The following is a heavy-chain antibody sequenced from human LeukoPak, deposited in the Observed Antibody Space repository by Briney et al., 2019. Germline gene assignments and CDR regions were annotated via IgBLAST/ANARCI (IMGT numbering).Heavy chain of an antibody. CDR1: GGSISSYY. D-gene: IGHD6-19*01. CDR3: ARHVGYSSGWSEAEFHIDY. CDR2: IYYSGST. J-gene: IGHJ4*02. V-gene: IGHV4-59*08. Sequence: PSETLSLTCTVSGGSISSYYWSWIRQPPGKGLEWIGYIYYSGSTNYNPSLKSRVTISVDTSKNQFSLKLSSVTAADTAVYYCARHVGYSSGWSEAEFHIDYWGQGTLVTVSS.